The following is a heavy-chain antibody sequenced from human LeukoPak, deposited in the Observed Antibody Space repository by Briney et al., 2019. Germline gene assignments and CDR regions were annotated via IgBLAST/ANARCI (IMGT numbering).Heavy chain of an antibody. CDR1: GFTFSGSA. J-gene: IGHJ6*03. V-gene: IGHV3-30*04. CDR2: ISYDGSNE. CDR3: ARVPASYMDV. Sequence: PEGSLRLSCAASGFTFSGSAMHWVRQAPGKGLEWVAVISYDGSNEYYADSVEGRFTISRDNSKNTLYLQMNSLRAEDTAVYFCARVPASYMDVWGRGTTVTVSS.